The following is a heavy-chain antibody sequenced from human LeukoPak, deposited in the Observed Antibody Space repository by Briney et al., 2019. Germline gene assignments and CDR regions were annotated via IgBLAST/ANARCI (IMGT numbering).Heavy chain of an antibody. V-gene: IGHV4-34*01. CDR3: ARQYSSGWYKGYFQY. J-gene: IGHJ1*01. Sequence: SETLSLTCGVNGGPSGVSSGAWIRSPPGKGRGGLGEFNHSGSTNYNPSLKSRVTISVDTSKNQFSLKLSSVTAADTAVYYCARQYSSGWYKGYFQYWGQGTLVTVSS. D-gene: IGHD6-19*01. CDR2: FNHSGST. CDR1: GGPSGVSS.